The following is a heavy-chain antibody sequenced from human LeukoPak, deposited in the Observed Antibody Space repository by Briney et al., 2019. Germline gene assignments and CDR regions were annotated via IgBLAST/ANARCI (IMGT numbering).Heavy chain of an antibody. Sequence: GGSLRLSCAASGFTVSSNYMSWVRQVPGKGLEWVSLIYSGGSTYYADSVKGRFTISRDNDKNSLYLQMNSLRTEDTAFYYCVRGEDFGSGSYYNPPHYWGQGALVTVSS. J-gene: IGHJ4*02. V-gene: IGHV3-53*05. D-gene: IGHD3-10*01. CDR3: VRGEDFGSGSYYNPPHY. CDR1: GFTVSSNY. CDR2: IYSGGST.